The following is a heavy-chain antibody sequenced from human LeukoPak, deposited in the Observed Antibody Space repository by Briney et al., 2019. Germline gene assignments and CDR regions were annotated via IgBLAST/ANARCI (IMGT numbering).Heavy chain of an antibody. CDR2: INRLRSGT. Sequence: GGSLRLSCAASGFTFSSYWMHWVRQVPGKGLVWVSRINRLRSGTSNADCLKGRFTISRDNAKNTLYLQMNSLRAEDTAVYYCARMGNSYAMDVWGQGTTVTVSS. CDR3: ARMGNSYAMDV. D-gene: IGHD7-27*01. J-gene: IGHJ6*02. CDR1: GFTFSSYW. V-gene: IGHV3-74*01.